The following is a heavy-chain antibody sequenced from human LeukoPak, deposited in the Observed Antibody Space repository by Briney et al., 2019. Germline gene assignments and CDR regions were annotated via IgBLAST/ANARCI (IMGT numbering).Heavy chain of an antibody. D-gene: IGHD6-19*01. CDR3: ARRPSGWYNFDY. CDR1: GYTFTSYD. CDR2: MNPNSGNT. J-gene: IGHJ4*02. V-gene: IGHV1-8*01. Sequence: ASVKVSCKASGYTFTSYDINWVRQATGQGLEWMGWMNPNSGNTGYARKFQGRVTMTRNTSISTAYMELSSLRSEDTAVYYCARRPSGWYNFDYWGQGTLVTVSS.